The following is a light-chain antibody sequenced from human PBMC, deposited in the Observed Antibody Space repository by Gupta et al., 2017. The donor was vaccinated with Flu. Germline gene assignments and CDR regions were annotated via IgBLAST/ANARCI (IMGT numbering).Light chain of an antibody. CDR1: SNDVGGSNR. Sequence: QSAPTQPRSVSGSPGQSVTISCTGSSNDVGGSNRVSWYQQRPGKALKLILYDVTERPSGVPDRFSASKSGNTASLPISGLQADDEADYYCSSHAGRVTWVFGTGTTVTVL. CDR3: SSHAGRVTWV. V-gene: IGLV2-11*01. J-gene: IGLJ1*01. CDR2: DVT.